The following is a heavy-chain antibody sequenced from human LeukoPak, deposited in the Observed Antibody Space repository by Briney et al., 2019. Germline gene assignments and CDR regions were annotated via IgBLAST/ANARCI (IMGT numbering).Heavy chain of an antibody. CDR3: ARGTPRNDYGDYLVDNFDY. V-gene: IGHV4-34*01. CDR2: INHSGST. D-gene: IGHD4-17*01. Sequence: SETLSLTCAVYGGSFSGYYWSWTRQPPGKGLEWTGEINHSGSTNYNPSLKSRVTISVDTSKNQFSLKLSSVTAADTAVYYCARGTPRNDYGDYLVDNFDYWGQGTLVTVSS. J-gene: IGHJ4*02. CDR1: GGSFSGYY.